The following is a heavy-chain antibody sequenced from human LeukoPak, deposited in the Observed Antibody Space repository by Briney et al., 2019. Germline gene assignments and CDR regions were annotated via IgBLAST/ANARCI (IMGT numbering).Heavy chain of an antibody. D-gene: IGHD3-10*01. Sequence: GGSLRLSCAASGFTFSSCSMNWVRQAPGKGLEWVASISSGSDYVSYADSVKGRFTISRDNAKNSVYLQMNSLRAEDTAVYYCARPLLLWFGEHAFDLWGQGTMVTVSS. CDR1: GFTFSSCS. V-gene: IGHV3-21*01. J-gene: IGHJ3*01. CDR2: ISSGSDYV. CDR3: ARPLLLWFGEHAFDL.